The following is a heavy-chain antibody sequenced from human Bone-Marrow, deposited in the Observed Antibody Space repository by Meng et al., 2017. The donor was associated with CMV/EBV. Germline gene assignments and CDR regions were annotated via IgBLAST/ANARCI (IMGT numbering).Heavy chain of an antibody. Sequence: SETLSLTCPVSGGSISSSSYYWGWLRQPPGKGLEWIGSIYYSGSTYYNPSLKSRVTISVDTSKNQFSLKLSSVTAADTAVYYCARESKWPHLMAPSDYWGQGPLVTLYS. D-gene: IGHD5-12*01. V-gene: IGHV4-39*07. CDR3: ARESKWPHLMAPSDY. J-gene: IGHJ4*02. CDR2: IYYSGST. CDR1: GGSISSSSYY.